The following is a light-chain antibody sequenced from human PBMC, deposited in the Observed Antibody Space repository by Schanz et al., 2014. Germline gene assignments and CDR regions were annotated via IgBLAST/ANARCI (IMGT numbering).Light chain of an antibody. CDR3: QHRGNWPPLT. CDR1: QSVRSN. V-gene: IGKV3-15*01. Sequence: EIVMTQSPATLSVSPGERATLSCRASQSVRSNLAWFQQKPGQAPRLLIYGASTRATGFPARFSGSGSGTDFTLTISSLEPEDFAVYYCQHRGNWPPLTFGGGTKVEIK. J-gene: IGKJ4*01. CDR2: GAS.